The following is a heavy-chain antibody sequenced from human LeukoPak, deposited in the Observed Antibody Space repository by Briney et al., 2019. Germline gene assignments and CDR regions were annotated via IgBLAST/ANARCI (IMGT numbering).Heavy chain of an antibody. D-gene: IGHD6-19*01. CDR2: ISGSGGST. Sequence: PGGSLRLSCAASGFTFSSYGMSWVRQAPGKGLEWVSAISGSGGSTYYADSVKGRFTISRDNSKNTLYLQMNSLRADDTAVYYCAKIQGWFNDAFHIGGQGTMVTVSS. V-gene: IGHV3-23*01. CDR3: AKIQGWFNDAFHI. CDR1: GFTFSSYG. J-gene: IGHJ3*02.